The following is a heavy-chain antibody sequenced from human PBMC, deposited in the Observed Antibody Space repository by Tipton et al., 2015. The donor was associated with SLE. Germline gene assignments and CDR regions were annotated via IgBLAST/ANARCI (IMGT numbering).Heavy chain of an antibody. D-gene: IGHD3/OR15-3a*01. CDR2: ISGYNGNT. CDR3: ASSYEAFNFWTASGDRAGAFDI. V-gene: IGHV1-18*01. J-gene: IGHJ3*02. Sequence: QSGAEVKKPGASVKVSCKASNYTFTNYGISWVRRAPGQGLEWMGWISGYNGNTNTAQKFQGRVTMTTDTSTSTAYMELRSLRSDDTAVYYCASSYEAFNFWTASGDRAGAFDIWGQGTMVTVSS. CDR1: NYTFTNYG.